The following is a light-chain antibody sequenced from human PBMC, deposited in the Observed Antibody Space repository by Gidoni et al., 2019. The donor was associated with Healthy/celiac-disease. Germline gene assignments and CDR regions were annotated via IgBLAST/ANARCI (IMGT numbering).Light chain of an antibody. CDR1: QDISNY. CDR3: QQYDNLFIPT. V-gene: IGKV1-33*01. J-gene: IGKJ3*01. Sequence: DIQMTQSPSSLSASVGDRVTITCQASQDISNYLNWYQQKPGKAPKLLIYDASNLETGVPSRFSGSGSGTDFTFTISSLQPEDIATYYCQQYDNLFIPTFGPGTKVDIK. CDR2: DAS.